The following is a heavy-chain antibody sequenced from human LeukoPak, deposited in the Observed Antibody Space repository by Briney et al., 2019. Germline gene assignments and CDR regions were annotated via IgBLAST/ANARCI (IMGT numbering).Heavy chain of an antibody. Sequence: PWETLSLTCTVSGCSISSSSYYWGWIRQAPGKGLEWIGSIYYSGRTYYNPSLKSRVTISVDTSKNQFSLKLSSVTAADTAVYYCAKGDIGSDYYGSGSYYGYYYYYGMDVWGQGTTVTVSS. V-gene: IGHV4-39*07. CDR3: AKGDIGSDYYGSGSYYGYYYYYGMDV. J-gene: IGHJ6*02. CDR1: GCSISSSSYY. D-gene: IGHD3-10*01. CDR2: IYYSGRT.